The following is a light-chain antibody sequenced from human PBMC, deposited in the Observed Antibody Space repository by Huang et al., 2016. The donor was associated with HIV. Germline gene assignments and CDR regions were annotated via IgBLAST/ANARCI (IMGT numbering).Light chain of an antibody. CDR1: QSVSSY. Sequence: EIVLTQSPATLSLSPGERATLSCRASQSVSSYLAWYQQKPGQAPRLLIYDGSNRATGIPARFSGSGSGTDFTLTISSLEPEDFAVYYCQQRSNWPPITFGQGTRLEIK. V-gene: IGKV3-11*01. CDR2: DGS. CDR3: QQRSNWPPIT. J-gene: IGKJ5*01.